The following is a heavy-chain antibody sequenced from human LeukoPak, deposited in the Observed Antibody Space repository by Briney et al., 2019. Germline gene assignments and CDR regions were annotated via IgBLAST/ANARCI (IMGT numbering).Heavy chain of an antibody. D-gene: IGHD3-16*01. CDR3: ARGGGLDV. J-gene: IGHJ6*02. Sequence: GGSLRLSCVASGFTFTDYFMSWVRQAPGKGLEWVASINHNGNVNYYVDSVKGRFTISRDNAKNSLYLQMSNLRAEDTAVYFCARGGGLDVWGQGATVTVSS. V-gene: IGHV3-7*03. CDR2: INHNGNVN. CDR1: GFTFTDYF.